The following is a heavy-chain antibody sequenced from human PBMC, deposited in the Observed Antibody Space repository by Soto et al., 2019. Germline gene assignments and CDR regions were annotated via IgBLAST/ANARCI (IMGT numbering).Heavy chain of an antibody. CDR1: GFAFSDYW. Sequence: GGSLRLSCAASGFAFSDYWMNWVRQTPGKGLEWVANIKQDGSTKYYVDSVKGRFTISRDNGKNSVSLQMNSLRAEDTATYYCARGVYCTNGVCYWFDPWGPGTLVTVSS. CDR2: IKQDGSTK. D-gene: IGHD2-8*01. J-gene: IGHJ5*02. CDR3: ARGVYCTNGVCYWFDP. V-gene: IGHV3-7*01.